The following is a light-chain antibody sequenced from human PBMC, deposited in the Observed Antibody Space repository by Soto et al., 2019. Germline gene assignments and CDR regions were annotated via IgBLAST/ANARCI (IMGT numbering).Light chain of an antibody. V-gene: IGKV3-20*01. Sequence: EIVLTQSPGTLSLSPGERATLSCRASQSVSSSYLAWYQQKPGQAPRLLIYGASSRATGIPDMFSGSGSGTDFTLTISRLEPKDVAVYYCQQYGSSPFTFGPGTKVD. CDR1: QSVSSSY. CDR3: QQYGSSPFT. CDR2: GAS. J-gene: IGKJ3*01.